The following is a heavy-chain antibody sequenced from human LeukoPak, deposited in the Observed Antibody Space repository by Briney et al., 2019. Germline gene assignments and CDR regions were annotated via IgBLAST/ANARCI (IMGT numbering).Heavy chain of an antibody. V-gene: IGHV1-69*01. CDR1: GGTFSSYA. Sequence: SVKVSCKASGGTFSSYAISWVRQAPGQGLEWMGGIIPIFGTANYAHKFQGRVTITADESTSTAYMELSSLRSEDTAVYYCARDGPYQLLKYGMDVWGKGTTVTVSS. CDR2: IIPIFGTA. D-gene: IGHD2-2*01. CDR3: ARDGPYQLLKYGMDV. J-gene: IGHJ6*04.